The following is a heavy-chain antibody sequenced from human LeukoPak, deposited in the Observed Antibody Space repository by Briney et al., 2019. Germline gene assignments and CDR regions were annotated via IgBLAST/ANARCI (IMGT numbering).Heavy chain of an antibody. CDR2: INHSGST. V-gene: IGHV4-34*01. CDR3: ARGGSYSRGYYYYYMDV. Sequence: SETLSLTCAVYGGSFSGYYWSWIRQPPGKGLEWIGEINHSGSTNYNPSLLSRVTISVDTSKNQFSLTLSSVTAADTAVYYCARGGSYSRGYYYYYMDVWGKGTTVTVSS. CDR1: GGSFSGYY. D-gene: IGHD6-13*01. J-gene: IGHJ6*03.